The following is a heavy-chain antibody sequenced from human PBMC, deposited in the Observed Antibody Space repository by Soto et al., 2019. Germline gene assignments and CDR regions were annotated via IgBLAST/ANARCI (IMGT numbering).Heavy chain of an antibody. Sequence: SETLSLTCAVYGGSFSGYYWSWIRQPPGKGLEWIGEINHSGSTNYNPSLKSRVTISVDTSKNQFSLKLSSVTAADTAVYYCATRGGIVVVPAAMLAFDIWGQGTMVTVSS. J-gene: IGHJ3*02. CDR1: GGSFSGYY. CDR3: ATRGGIVVVPAAMLAFDI. D-gene: IGHD2-2*01. V-gene: IGHV4-34*01. CDR2: INHSGST.